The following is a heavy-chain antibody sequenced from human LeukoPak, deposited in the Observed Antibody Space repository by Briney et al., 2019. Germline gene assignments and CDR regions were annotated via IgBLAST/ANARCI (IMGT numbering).Heavy chain of an antibody. Sequence: GGSLRLSCVASGFTFSSYEMNWVRQAPGKGLEWVSYISSSGSTIYYADSVKGRFTISRDNAKNSLYLQMNSLRAEDTAVYYCAREMGGITMVRGVPYYYYYGMDVWGQGTTVTVSS. CDR1: GFTFSSYE. CDR2: ISSSGSTI. J-gene: IGHJ6*02. D-gene: IGHD3-10*01. CDR3: AREMGGITMVRGVPYYYYYGMDV. V-gene: IGHV3-48*03.